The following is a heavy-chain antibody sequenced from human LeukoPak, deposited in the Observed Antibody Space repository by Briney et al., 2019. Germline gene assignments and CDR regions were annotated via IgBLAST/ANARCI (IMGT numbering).Heavy chain of an antibody. J-gene: IGHJ6*02. CDR2: ISSSSSTI. V-gene: IGHV3-48*02. D-gene: IGHD2-2*01. CDR3: ARNVVPDYYYGMDV. CDR1: GFTFSSYS. Sequence: SGGSLRVSCAASGFTFSSYSMNWVRQAPGKGLEWVSYISSSSSTIYYADSVKGRFTISRDNAKNSLYLQMNSLRDEDTAVYYCARNVVPDYYYGMDVWGQGTTVTVSS.